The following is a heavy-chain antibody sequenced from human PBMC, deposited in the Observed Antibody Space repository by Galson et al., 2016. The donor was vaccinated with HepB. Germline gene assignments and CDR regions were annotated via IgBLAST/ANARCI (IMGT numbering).Heavy chain of an antibody. CDR1: GFTLSDHA. Sequence: SLRFSCAVSGFTLSDHAVHWVRQAPGKGLEWLSVISYDGSDIYYAESMKGRVTVTRDNSKNTRNLQMDSLRPDDTAVYYCARDQGGGVLFLVESWGQGTLVIVSS. V-gene: IGHV3-30*04. D-gene: IGHD3-16*01. CDR2: ISYDGSDI. CDR3: ARDQGGGVLFLVES. J-gene: IGHJ4*02.